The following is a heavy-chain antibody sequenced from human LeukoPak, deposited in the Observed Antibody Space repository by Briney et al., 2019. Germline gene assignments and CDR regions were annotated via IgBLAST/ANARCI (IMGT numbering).Heavy chain of an antibody. CDR3: ARERASSTRLAYFHH. V-gene: IGHV3-74*03. J-gene: IGHJ1*01. CDR1: GFTFSSYW. D-gene: IGHD6-13*01. CDR2: INTDGSAT. Sequence: GGSLRLSCAASGFTFSSYWMHWVRQAPGKGLVWVSRINTDGSATTYADSVKGRFTISRDNAKNTLFLQMNSLRAEDLAVYYCARERASSTRLAYFHHWGQGTLVTVSS.